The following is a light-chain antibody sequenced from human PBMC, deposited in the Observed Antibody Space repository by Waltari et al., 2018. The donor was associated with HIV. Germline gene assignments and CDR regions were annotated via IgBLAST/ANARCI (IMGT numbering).Light chain of an antibody. Sequence: QSVLTQPPSASGTPGPRVTIPCSGSSSNIGRNYVSWYQQLPGTAPKLLIYRNNQRPSGVPDRFSGSKSGTSASLAISGVRSEDEADYYCAAWDDSLLYVFGTGTKVTVL. CDR2: RNN. V-gene: IGLV1-47*01. CDR3: AAWDDSLLYV. J-gene: IGLJ1*01. CDR1: SSNIGRNY.